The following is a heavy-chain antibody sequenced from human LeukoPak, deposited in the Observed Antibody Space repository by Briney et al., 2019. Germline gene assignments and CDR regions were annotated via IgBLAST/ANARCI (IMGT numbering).Heavy chain of an antibody. Sequence: SETLSLTYTVSGGSISSSSYYWGWIRQPPGKGLEWIGIIYYSGSTYYNPSLKSRVTISVDTSKNQFSLKLSSVTAADTAVYYCARQHKSYYMDVWGKGTTVTVSS. J-gene: IGHJ6*03. CDR2: IYYSGST. V-gene: IGHV4-39*01. CDR3: ARQHKSYYMDV. CDR1: GGSISSSSYY.